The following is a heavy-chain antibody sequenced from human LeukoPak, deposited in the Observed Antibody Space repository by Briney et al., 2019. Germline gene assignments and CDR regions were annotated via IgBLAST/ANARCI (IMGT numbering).Heavy chain of an antibody. V-gene: IGHV3-21*04. CDR2: ISSSSSYI. CDR1: GFTLSTYT. CDR3: ARRAGAYSHPYDY. Sequence: GGSLRLSCAASGFTLSTYTMNWVRQAPGKGLEWVSSISSSSSYIYYADSVKGRFTISRDNSKNTLYLQMNSLRAEDTAVYYCARRAGAYSHPYDYWGQGTLVTVSS. J-gene: IGHJ4*02. D-gene: IGHD4/OR15-4a*01.